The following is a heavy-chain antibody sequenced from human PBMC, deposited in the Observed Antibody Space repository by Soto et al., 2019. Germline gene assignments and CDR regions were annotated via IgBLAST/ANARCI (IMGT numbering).Heavy chain of an antibody. CDR3: ARGRNYYDSSGYYSFFDY. V-gene: IGHV3-30-3*01. CDR2: ISYDGSNK. J-gene: IGHJ4*02. D-gene: IGHD3-22*01. Sequence: PGGSLRLSCAASGFTFSSYAMHWVRQAPGKGLEWVAVISYDGSNKYYADSVKGRFTISRDNSKNTLYLQMNSLRAEDTAVYYCARGRNYYDSSGYYSFFDYWGQGTLVTVSS. CDR1: GFTFSSYA.